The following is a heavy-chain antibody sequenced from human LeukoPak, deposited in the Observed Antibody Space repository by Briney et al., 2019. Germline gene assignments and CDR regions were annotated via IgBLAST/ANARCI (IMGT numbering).Heavy chain of an antibody. CDR3: ATQLGSGDAFDI. CDR1: GGSISSGSYY. Sequence: SQTLSLTCTVSGGSISSGSYYWSWIRQPAGKGLEWIRRIYTSGSTNYNPSLKSRVTISVDTSKNQFSLKLSSVTAADTAVYYCATQLGSGDAFDIWGQGTMVTVSS. J-gene: IGHJ3*02. D-gene: IGHD1-1*01. CDR2: IYTSGST. V-gene: IGHV4-61*02.